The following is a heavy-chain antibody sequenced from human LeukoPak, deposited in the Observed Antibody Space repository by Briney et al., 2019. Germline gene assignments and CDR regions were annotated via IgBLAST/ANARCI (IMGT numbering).Heavy chain of an antibody. V-gene: IGHV3-11*04. CDR3: ARKNGLDY. J-gene: IGHJ4*02. CDR1: GFTFSNYY. CDR2: IKGNGATT. Sequence: GGSLRLSCEASGFTFSNYYMSWIRQAPGKGLEWVSHIKGNGATTYYADSVSGRFTISRDNAKNSLFLQMNSLRAEDTAVYYCARKNGLDYWGQGTLVTVSS.